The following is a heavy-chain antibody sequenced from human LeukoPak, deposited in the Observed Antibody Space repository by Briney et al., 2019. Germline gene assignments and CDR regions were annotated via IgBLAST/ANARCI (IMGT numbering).Heavy chain of an antibody. CDR2: IYYSGST. J-gene: IGHJ6*02. Sequence: SETLSLTCPVSGGSISSYYWSWIRQPPGKGLEWIGYIYYSGSTNYNPSLKGRVTISVDTSKSQFSLKLSSVTAADTAVYYCARYSRWFGEPRHLYYYYGMGVWGQGTTVTVSS. V-gene: IGHV4-59*01. CDR1: GGSISSYY. D-gene: IGHD3-10*01. CDR3: ARYSRWFGEPRHLYYYYGMGV.